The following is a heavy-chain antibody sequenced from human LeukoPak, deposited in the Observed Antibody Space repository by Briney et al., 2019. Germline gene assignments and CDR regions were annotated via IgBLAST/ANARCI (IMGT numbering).Heavy chain of an antibody. J-gene: IGHJ4*02. CDR2: ISSRGDTI. CDR3: AREVDKFGDYYYFDY. V-gene: IGHV3-11*01. D-gene: IGHD3-10*01. CDR1: RFAFSDYY. Sequence: GGSLRLSCAASRFAFSDYYMSWIRQAPGKGLEWVSYISSRGDTIYYADSVRGRFTISRDNAERSLYLQMNGLRVEDTAVYYCAREVDKFGDYYYFDYWGQGTLVTVSS.